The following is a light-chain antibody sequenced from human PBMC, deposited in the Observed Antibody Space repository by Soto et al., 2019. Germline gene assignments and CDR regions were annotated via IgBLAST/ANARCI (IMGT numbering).Light chain of an antibody. CDR1: RSNIGSDT. V-gene: IGLV1-44*01. CDR3: NSYTTLSNRV. Sequence: QSVLTQPPSASGTPGQRVTISCFGSRSNIGSDTVNWYQQLPGTAPKLLIYTNNQRPSGVSNRFSGSKSGNTASLTISGLQAEDEANYYCNSYTTLSNRVFGTGTKLTVL. CDR2: TNN. J-gene: IGLJ1*01.